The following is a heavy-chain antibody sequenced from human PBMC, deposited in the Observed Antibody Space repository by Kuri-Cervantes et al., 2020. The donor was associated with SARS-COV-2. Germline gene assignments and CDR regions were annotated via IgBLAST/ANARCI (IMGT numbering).Heavy chain of an antibody. J-gene: IGHJ3*02. CDR2: IYSGGGT. CDR3: ARRESWKGYFDI. D-gene: IGHD1-1*01. Sequence: GSLRLSCAASGFTVSSNYMSWVRQAPGKGLEWVSVIYSGGGTYYADSVKGRFTISRDKYKNTLYLQMNSLRAEDTAVYYCARRESWKGYFDIWGQGTMVTVSS. V-gene: IGHV3-53*01. CDR1: GFTVSSNY.